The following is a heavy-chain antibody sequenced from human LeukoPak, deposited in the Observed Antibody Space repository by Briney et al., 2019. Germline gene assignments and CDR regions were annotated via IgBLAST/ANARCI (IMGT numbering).Heavy chain of an antibody. J-gene: IGHJ4*02. CDR3: VRDGQGSTPLDY. Sequence: PWGALRLSCAASGFPFSSHWMHWVRQAPGKGLVWVSGISSDGSRPRYADSVNGRFTISRDNAKNTLYLQMNSLRAEDTAVYFCVRDGQGSTPLDYWGQGTLVTVSS. V-gene: IGHV3-74*01. CDR2: ISSDGSRP. CDR1: GFPFSSHW. D-gene: IGHD1-26*01.